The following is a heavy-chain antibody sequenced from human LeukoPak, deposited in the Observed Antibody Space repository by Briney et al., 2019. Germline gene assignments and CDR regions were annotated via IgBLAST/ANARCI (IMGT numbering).Heavy chain of an antibody. D-gene: IGHD3-9*01. V-gene: IGHV4-59*01. CDR1: GGSISGYY. CDR3: ARVSVRLVFFDY. J-gene: IGHJ4*02. CDR2: IHYGGST. Sequence: SETLSLTCRVSGGSISGYYWSWIRQPPGKGLEWIGYIHYGGSTNYNPSLGSRVTISLDTSRSQFLLNLGSVTAADTAVYYCARVSVRLVFFDYWGQGSLVTVSS.